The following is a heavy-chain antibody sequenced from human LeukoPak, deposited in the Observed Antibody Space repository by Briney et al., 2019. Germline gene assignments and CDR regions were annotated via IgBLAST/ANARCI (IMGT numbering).Heavy chain of an antibody. V-gene: IGHV5-51*01. CDR2: ISPGDFDT. Sequence: GESLKISCKASGYSFTTYWVAWVRQMPGKGLEWMGMISPGDFDTRYTPSFKGQVTISVDMSISTAYLQWSSLKASDTAIYYCARHQGGMDVWGQGTTVTVSS. J-gene: IGHJ6*02. CDR1: GYSFTTYW. CDR3: ARHQGGMDV.